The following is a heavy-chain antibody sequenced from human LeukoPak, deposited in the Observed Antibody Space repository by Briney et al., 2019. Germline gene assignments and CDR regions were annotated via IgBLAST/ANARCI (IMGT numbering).Heavy chain of an antibody. CDR1: GITFRNYW. V-gene: IGHV3-74*01. J-gene: IGHJ4*02. Sequence: GGSLRLSCAGSGITFRNYWMHWVRQAPGKGLVWVSQIDNYGSGTRYADSVKGRFIISRDNDKNTVYPQMNSLRAEDTAVYYCVALTMNTLGDYWGQGTLVTVSS. CDR2: IDNYGSGT. CDR3: VALTMNTLGDY. D-gene: IGHD3-22*01.